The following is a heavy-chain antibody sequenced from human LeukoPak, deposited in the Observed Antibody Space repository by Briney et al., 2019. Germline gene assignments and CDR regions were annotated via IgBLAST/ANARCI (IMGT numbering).Heavy chain of an antibody. CDR1: RGSISTYH. V-gene: IGHV4-59*12. CDR2: VYYSGST. D-gene: IGHD3-10*01. Sequence: SETLSLTCPVSRGSISTYHWSWIRQPPGKGLEWIGYVYYSGSTNYNPSLKSRVTISVDTSKNHFSLKLSSVTAADTAVYYCAGPGAGDLDYWGQGTLVTVSS. J-gene: IGHJ4*02. CDR3: AGPGAGDLDY.